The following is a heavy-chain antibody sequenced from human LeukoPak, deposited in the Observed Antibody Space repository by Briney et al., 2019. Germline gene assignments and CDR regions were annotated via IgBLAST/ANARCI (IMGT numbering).Heavy chain of an antibody. CDR1: GFTFSSYW. Sequence: GGSLRLSCAASGFTFSSYWMHWVRQAPGKGLVWISGINTDGSTTSCADSVKGRFTISRDNANNTLYLQMNSLRAEDTAVYYCARNSGSNRPVDCWGQGTLVAVSS. D-gene: IGHD1-26*01. CDR2: INTDGSTT. J-gene: IGHJ4*02. V-gene: IGHV3-74*01. CDR3: ARNSGSNRPVDC.